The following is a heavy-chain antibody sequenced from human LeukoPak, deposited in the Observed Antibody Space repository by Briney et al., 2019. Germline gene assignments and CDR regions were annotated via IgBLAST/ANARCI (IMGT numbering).Heavy chain of an antibody. J-gene: IGHJ4*02. Sequence: SETLSLTFAVYGGSFSGYYWSWIRQTPGKGLEWIGEINHSGSTNYNPSLKSRVTISVDTSKNQFSLKLSSVTAADTAVYYCAREAGSSSSGGFDYWGQGTLVTVSS. V-gene: IGHV4-34*01. D-gene: IGHD6-6*01. CDR1: GGSFSGYY. CDR3: AREAGSSSSGGFDY. CDR2: INHSGST.